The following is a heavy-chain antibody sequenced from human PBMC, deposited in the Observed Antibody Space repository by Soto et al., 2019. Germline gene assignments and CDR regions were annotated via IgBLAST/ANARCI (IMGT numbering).Heavy chain of an antibody. V-gene: IGHV4-39*01. CDR1: GDSISSSSHY. Sequence: SETLSLTCTVSGDSISSSSHYWDWIRQPPGKGLEWIGSIYYSGGTYYNPSLKSRVTISVDTSKNQFSLKLRSVTAADTAVYYCARRRESLYGHFDYWGQGTLVTVSS. CDR2: IYYSGGT. J-gene: IGHJ4*02. CDR3: ARRRESLYGHFDY. D-gene: IGHD1-26*01.